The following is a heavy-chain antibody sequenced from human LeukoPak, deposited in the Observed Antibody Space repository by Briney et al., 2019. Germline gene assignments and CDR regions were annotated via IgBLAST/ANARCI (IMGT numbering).Heavy chain of an antibody. Sequence: ASVKVSCKASGGTFSSYAISWVRQAPGQGLEWMGRIIPIFGTANYAQKFQGRVTITTDESTSTAYMELSSLRSGDTAVYYCARGHHYDKPPSGYWGQGTLVTVSS. CDR1: GGTFSSYA. V-gene: IGHV1-69*05. CDR3: ARGHHYDKPPSGY. D-gene: IGHD3-22*01. CDR2: IIPIFGTA. J-gene: IGHJ4*02.